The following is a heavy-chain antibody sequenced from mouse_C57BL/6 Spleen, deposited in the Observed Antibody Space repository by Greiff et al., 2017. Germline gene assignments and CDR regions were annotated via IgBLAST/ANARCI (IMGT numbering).Heavy chain of an antibody. J-gene: IGHJ2*01. Sequence: EVKLMASWGGLVKPGGSLKLSCAASGFTFSDYGMHWVRQAPEKGLEWVSYISSGSSTIYYADTVKGRFTISRDNAKNTLFLQMTSLRSEDTAMYYCARLTYYSNYEDWGKGTTLTVSS. CDR2: ISSGSSTI. V-gene: IGHV5-17*01. CDR3: ARLTYYSNYED. CDR1: GFTFSDYG. D-gene: IGHD2-5*01.